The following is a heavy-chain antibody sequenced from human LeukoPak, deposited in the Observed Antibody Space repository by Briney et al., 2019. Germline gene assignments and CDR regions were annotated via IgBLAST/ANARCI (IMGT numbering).Heavy chain of an antibody. CDR1: GFTFSSYA. CDR3: AKDINLREGY. D-gene: IGHD1-14*01. CDR2: ISGSGGST. J-gene: IGHJ4*02. Sequence: GGSLRPSCAATGFTFSSYAMSWVRQAPGKGLEWVSAISGSGGSTYYADSVKGRFTISRDNSKNTLYLQMNSLRAEDTAVYYCAKDINLREGYWGQGTLVTVSS. V-gene: IGHV3-23*01.